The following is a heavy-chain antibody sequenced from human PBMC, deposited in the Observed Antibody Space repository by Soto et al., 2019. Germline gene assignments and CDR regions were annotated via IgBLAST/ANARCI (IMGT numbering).Heavy chain of an antibody. D-gene: IGHD3-22*01. Sequence: QVQLVESGGGVVQPGRSLRLSCAASGFTFSSSGMHWVRQAPGKGLEWVAVIWLDGSNEYYADSVKGRFTISRDNSKNTLYLQMNSLRAEDTAVYYCARLSGYFYYFDYWGQGTLVTVSS. CDR3: ARLSGYFYYFDY. J-gene: IGHJ4*02. V-gene: IGHV3-33*01. CDR1: GFTFSSSG. CDR2: IWLDGSNE.